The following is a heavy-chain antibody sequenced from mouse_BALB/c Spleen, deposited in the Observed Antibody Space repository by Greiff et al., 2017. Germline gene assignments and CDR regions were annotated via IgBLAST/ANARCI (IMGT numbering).Heavy chain of an antibody. D-gene: IGHD2-4*01. J-gene: IGHJ3*01. Sequence: EVKVEESGGGLVKPGGSLKLSCAASGFTFSSYTMSWVRQTPEKRLEWVATISSGGSYTYYPDSVKGRFTISRDNAKNTLYLQMSSLKSEDTAMYYCTRNPLSTMISPFAYWGQGTLVTVSA. CDR3: TRNPLSTMISPFAY. CDR1: GFTFSSYT. V-gene: IGHV5-6-4*01. CDR2: ISSGGSYT.